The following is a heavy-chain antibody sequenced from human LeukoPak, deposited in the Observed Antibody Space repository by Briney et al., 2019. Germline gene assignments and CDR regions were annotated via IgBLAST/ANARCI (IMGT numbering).Heavy chain of an antibody. D-gene: IGHD2-21*02. Sequence: SVKVSCKASGGTFSSYAISWVRQAPGQGIEWMGRIIPIFGTANYAQKFQGRVTITADKSTSTAYVELSSLRSEDTAVYYCARDPAYCGGDCYPIDYWGQGTLVTVSS. V-gene: IGHV1-69*06. CDR2: IIPIFGTA. CDR3: ARDPAYCGGDCYPIDY. CDR1: GGTFSSYA. J-gene: IGHJ4*02.